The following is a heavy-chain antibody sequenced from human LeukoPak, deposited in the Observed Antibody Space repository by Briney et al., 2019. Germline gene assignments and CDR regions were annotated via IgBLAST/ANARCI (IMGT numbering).Heavy chain of an antibody. Sequence: SSQTLSLTCTVSDGSMTSGGYYWSWIRQHPGKGLEWIGYIYYSGNTNYNPSLKSRVAMSVDTSKNQFSLRLSSVTAADTAVYYCARIGQGVVVTAIGEAFDVWGQGTMVTVSS. J-gene: IGHJ3*01. D-gene: IGHD2-21*02. CDR3: ARIGQGVVVTAIGEAFDV. CDR1: DGSMTSGGYY. V-gene: IGHV4-31*03. CDR2: IYYSGNT.